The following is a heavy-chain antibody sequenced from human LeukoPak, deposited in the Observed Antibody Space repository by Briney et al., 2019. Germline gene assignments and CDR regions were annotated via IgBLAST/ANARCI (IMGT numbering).Heavy chain of an antibody. D-gene: IGHD2-2*02. CDR3: ARSDCSSTSCYIGY. CDR1: GGSISSYY. V-gene: IGHV4-59*01. Sequence: SETLSLTCTVSGGSISSYYWSWIRQPPGKGLEWIGYIYYSGSTNYNPSLKSRVTISVDTSKNQFSLKLSSVTAADTAVYYCARSDCSSTSCYIGYWGQGTLVTVSS. J-gene: IGHJ4*02. CDR2: IYYSGST.